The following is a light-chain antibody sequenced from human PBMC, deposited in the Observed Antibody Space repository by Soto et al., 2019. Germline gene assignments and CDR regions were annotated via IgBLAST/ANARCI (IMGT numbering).Light chain of an antibody. CDR1: QSGSSN. V-gene: IGKV3-15*01. J-gene: IGKJ5*01. CDR2: GAS. CDR3: QHYNNWPPIT. Sequence: EIVMTQSPATLSVSPGERATLSCRASQSGSSNLAWYQQKPGQAPRLLIYGASTRATGIPARFRGGGSGTAFTLTITSLQSEDFAVCPCQHYNNWPPITFGHGARLEIK.